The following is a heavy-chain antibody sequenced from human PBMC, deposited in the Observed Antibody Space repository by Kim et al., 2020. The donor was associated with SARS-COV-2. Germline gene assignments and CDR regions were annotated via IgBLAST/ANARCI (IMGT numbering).Heavy chain of an antibody. CDR2: ISAYNGNT. CDR1: GYTFTSYG. D-gene: IGHD5-18*01. J-gene: IGHJ4*02. V-gene: IGHV1-18*04. CDR3: ARIRVYSYGIGYFDY. Sequence: ASVKVSCKASGYTFTSYGISWVRQAPGQGLEWMEWISAYNGNTNYAQKLQGRVTMTTDTSTSTAYMELRSLRSDDTAVYYCARIRVYSYGIGYFDYWGQGTLVTVSS.